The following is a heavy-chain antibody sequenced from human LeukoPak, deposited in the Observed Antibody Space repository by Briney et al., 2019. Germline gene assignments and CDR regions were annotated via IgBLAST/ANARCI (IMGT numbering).Heavy chain of an antibody. Sequence: ASVKVSCKASGYSFTGYYIHWVRQAPGQRLEWMGWINPNSGGTNYAQKFQGRVTMTRDTSISTAYMEVSSLRADNTAVYYCAREYDSSALDFDSRGQGTLVTVSS. CDR1: GYSFTGYY. CDR2: INPNSGGT. V-gene: IGHV1-2*02. CDR3: AREYDSSALDFDS. J-gene: IGHJ4*02. D-gene: IGHD3-22*01.